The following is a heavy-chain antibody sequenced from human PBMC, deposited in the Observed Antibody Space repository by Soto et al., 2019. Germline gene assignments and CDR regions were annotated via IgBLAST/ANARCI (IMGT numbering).Heavy chain of an antibody. Sequence: QVQLQESGPGLVKPSQTLSLTCTVSGGSISSGGYYWSWIRQHPGKGLEWLGYIYYSGSTYYNPSLKSRVTISVDTSKNQFSLKLSSVTAADTAVYYCARDDIRWYYFDYWGQGTLVTVSS. J-gene: IGHJ4*02. CDR2: IYYSGST. CDR3: ARDDIRWYYFDY. D-gene: IGHD3-9*01. CDR1: GGSISSGGYY. V-gene: IGHV4-31*03.